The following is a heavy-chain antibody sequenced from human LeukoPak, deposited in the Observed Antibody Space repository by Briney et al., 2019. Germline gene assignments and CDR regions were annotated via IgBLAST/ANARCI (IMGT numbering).Heavy chain of an antibody. CDR3: ARHYDSSGADAFDI. CDR1: GGSISSGGYY. Sequence: SQTLSLTCTVSGGSISSGGYYWSWIRQHPGKGLEWIGYIYYSGSTYYNPSLKSRVTISVDTSKNQFSLKLSSVTAADTAVYYCARHYDSSGADAFDIWGQGTMVTASS. CDR2: IYYSGST. D-gene: IGHD3-22*01. J-gene: IGHJ3*02. V-gene: IGHV4-31*03.